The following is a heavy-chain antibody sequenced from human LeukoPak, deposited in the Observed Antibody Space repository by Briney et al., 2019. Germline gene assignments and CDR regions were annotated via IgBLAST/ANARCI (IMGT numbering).Heavy chain of an antibody. CDR2: ISWNGGSI. CDR3: AKGKRITIFGVVSPFDY. CDR1: GFTFDDYA. Sequence: GRSLRLSCAASGFTFDDYAMHWVRQAPGKGLEWVSGISWNGGSIGYADSVKGRFTISRDNAKNSLYLQMNSLRAEDTAVYYCAKGKRITIFGVVSPFDYWGQGTLVAVSS. D-gene: IGHD3-3*01. V-gene: IGHV3-9*01. J-gene: IGHJ4*02.